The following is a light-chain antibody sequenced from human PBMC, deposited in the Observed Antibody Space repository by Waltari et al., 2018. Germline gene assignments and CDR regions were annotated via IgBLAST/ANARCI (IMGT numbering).Light chain of an antibody. CDR1: QSLLHDNGYNY. J-gene: IGKJ4*01. CDR3: MQALATPLT. Sequence: DIVLTQSPLSLPVTPGEPASISCRSSQSLLHDNGYNYLDWYLQKPGQSPQPLIYLGSDRVSGVPDRFSGSESGTGFTLKISRVEAEDVGVYYCMQALATPLTFGGGTKLEIK. V-gene: IGKV2-28*01. CDR2: LGS.